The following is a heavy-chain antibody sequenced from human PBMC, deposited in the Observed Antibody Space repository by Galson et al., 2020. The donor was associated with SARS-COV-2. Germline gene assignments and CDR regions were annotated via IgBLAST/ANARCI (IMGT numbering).Heavy chain of an antibody. V-gene: IGHV3-30*18. Sequence: GESLKISCAASGFTFSSYGMHWVRQAPGKGLEWVAVISYDGSNKYYADSVKGRFTISRDNSKNTLYLQMNSLRAEDTAVYYCAKSNTISGCSSTSCHIPWIPDAFDIWGQGTMVTVSS. CDR2: ISYDGSNK. CDR1: GFTFSSYG. CDR3: AKSNTISGCSSTSCHIPWIPDAFDI. J-gene: IGHJ3*02. D-gene: IGHD2-2*01.